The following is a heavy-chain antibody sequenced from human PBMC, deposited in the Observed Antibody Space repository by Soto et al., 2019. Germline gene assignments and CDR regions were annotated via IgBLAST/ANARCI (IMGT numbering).Heavy chain of an antibody. D-gene: IGHD3-16*02. J-gene: IGHJ4*02. CDR1: GYTLTELS. Sequence: QVELVQSGAEVKKPGASVKVSCKVSGYTLTELSMHWVRQAPGKGLEWMGVFDAEDGAASYAQNFQGRVTMTVDTSTATAYMEVTSLRSEDTAVYYCAPDLFPDYADAWVTFRPADYWGQGTQVTVSS. CDR2: FDAEDGAA. V-gene: IGHV1-24*01. CDR3: APDLFPDYADAWVTFRPADY.